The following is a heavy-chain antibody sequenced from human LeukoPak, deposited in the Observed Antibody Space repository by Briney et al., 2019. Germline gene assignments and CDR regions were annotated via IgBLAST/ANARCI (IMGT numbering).Heavy chain of an antibody. J-gene: IGHJ4*02. Sequence: GGSLRLSCAASGFTFSSYAMHWVRQAPGKGLEWVSSITSGTSYIYYADSVKGRFTISKDNAKNSLYLQMNSLRAEDTAVYYCARAGGSTVSHSDYWGQGTLVTVSS. CDR1: GFTFSSYA. V-gene: IGHV3-21*01. CDR3: ARAGGSTVSHSDY. CDR2: ITSGTSYI. D-gene: IGHD4-17*01.